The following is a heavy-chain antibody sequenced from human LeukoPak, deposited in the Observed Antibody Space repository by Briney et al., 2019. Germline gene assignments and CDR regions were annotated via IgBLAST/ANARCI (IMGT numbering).Heavy chain of an antibody. Sequence: GGSLRLSCAASGFTFSTYAMTWVRQAPGKGLEWVSTISGSGGSTHYADSVKGRFIISRDTSKNTVYLLMNSLRAEDTAVYYCASGNTGYDRDSFDIWGQGTMVTVSS. J-gene: IGHJ3*02. CDR2: ISGSGGST. V-gene: IGHV3-23*01. CDR1: GFTFSTYA. CDR3: ASGNTGYDRDSFDI. D-gene: IGHD5-12*01.